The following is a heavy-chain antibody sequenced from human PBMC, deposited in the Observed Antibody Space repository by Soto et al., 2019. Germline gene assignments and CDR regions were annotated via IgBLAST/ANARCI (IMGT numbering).Heavy chain of an antibody. CDR3: ARVTSLGDYYDSSGYYPDY. CDR1: GGSISSGDYY. J-gene: IGHJ4*02. CDR2: IYYRGST. Sequence: TLSLTCTVSGGSISSGDYYWSWIRQPPGKGLEWIGYIYYRGSTYYNPSLKSRATISVDRAKNQFSLKLSSVTAADTAVYYCARVTSLGDYYDSSGYYPDYWGQGTLVTVSS. D-gene: IGHD3-22*01. V-gene: IGHV4-30-4*01.